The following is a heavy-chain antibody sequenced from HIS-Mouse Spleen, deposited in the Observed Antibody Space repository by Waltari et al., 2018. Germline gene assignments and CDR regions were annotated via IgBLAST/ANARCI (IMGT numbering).Heavy chain of an antibody. J-gene: IGHJ2*01. CDR1: GGSISSSSYY. V-gene: IGHV4-39*07. CDR2: IYYSGGT. CDR3: AREIPYSSSWYDWYFDL. D-gene: IGHD6-13*01. Sequence: QLQLQESGPGLVKPSDTLSLTCTASGGSISSSSYYWGWISQPPGKGLEWLGSIYYSGGTYYNPSLMRRVTRAVDTSKSQVSLKLSSVTAADTAVYYCAREIPYSSSWYDWYFDLWGRGTLVTVSS.